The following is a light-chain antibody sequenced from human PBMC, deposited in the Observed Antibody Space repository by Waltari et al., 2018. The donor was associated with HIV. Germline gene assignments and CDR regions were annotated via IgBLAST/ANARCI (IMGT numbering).Light chain of an antibody. J-gene: IGKJ1*01. V-gene: IGKV1-8*01. Sequence: IRMTQSPSSFSASVGDRVTITCRASQGISNSLAWYQQKPGKAPKLLIYDTSTLQTGVPSRFSGGGSVTDFSLTISCLQSEDFATYYCQHYHSDPPTFGQGTKVEIK. CDR1: QGISNS. CDR3: QHYHSDPPT. CDR2: DTS.